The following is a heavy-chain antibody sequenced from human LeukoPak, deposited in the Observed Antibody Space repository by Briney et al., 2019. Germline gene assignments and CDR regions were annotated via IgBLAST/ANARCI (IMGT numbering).Heavy chain of an antibody. CDR1: GYTFTSYY. V-gene: IGHV1-2*02. CDR3: ARGSAYSGSYYYYYYMDV. Sequence: ASVKVSCKASGYTFTSYYMHWVRQAPGQGLEWMGWINPNSGGTNYAQKFQGRVTMTRDTSISTAYMELSRLRSDDTAVYYCARGSAYSGSYYYYYYMDVWGKGTTVTVSS. D-gene: IGHD1-26*01. J-gene: IGHJ6*03. CDR2: INPNSGGT.